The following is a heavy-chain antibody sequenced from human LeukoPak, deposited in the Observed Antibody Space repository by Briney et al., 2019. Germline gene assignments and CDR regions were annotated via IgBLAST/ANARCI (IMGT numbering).Heavy chain of an antibody. CDR2: ITGSGGIT. CDR1: GFTFSSYA. J-gene: IGHJ4*02. Sequence: PGGSLRLSCAASGFTFSSYAMNWVRQAPGKGLEWVSVITGSGGITYYADSVKGRFTISRDNSKNTLYLQMNSLRAEDTAVYYCAKLPTYHYDSSGYYFQFDYWGQGTLVTVSS. V-gene: IGHV3-23*01. D-gene: IGHD3-22*01. CDR3: AKLPTYHYDSSGYYFQFDY.